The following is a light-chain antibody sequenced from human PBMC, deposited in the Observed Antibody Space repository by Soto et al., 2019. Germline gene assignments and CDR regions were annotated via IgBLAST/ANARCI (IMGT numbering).Light chain of an antibody. CDR3: QTWGTGSVV. J-gene: IGLJ2*01. Sequence: QLVLTQSPSASASMGASVKLTCTLSSGHSSNAIAWHQQQPEKGPRYLMKLNSDGRHSKGDGIPDRFSGSSSGAERYLIISSLQSEDEADYYCQTWGTGSVVFGGGTKLTVL. V-gene: IGLV4-69*01. CDR2: LNSDGRH. CDR1: SGHSSNA.